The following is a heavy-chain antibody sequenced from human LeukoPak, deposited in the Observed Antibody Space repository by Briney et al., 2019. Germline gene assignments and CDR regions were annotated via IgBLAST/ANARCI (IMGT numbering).Heavy chain of an antibody. CDR1: GFSLSNFQ. D-gene: IGHD1-26*01. CDR2: ISLDGSTE. J-gene: IGHJ4*02. V-gene: IGHV3-30-3*01. CDR3: AKGGSYSPVSYFDY. Sequence: GRSLRLSCVASGFSLSNFQMYWVRQAPGKGLEWVSIISLDGSTEFYADSVKGRFTISRDTASNTMHLEMNSLRAEDTAVYYCAKGGSYSPVSYFDYWGQGTLVTVSS.